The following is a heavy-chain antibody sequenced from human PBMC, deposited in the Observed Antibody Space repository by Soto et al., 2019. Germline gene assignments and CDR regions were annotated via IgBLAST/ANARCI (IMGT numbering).Heavy chain of an antibody. CDR1: GYTFTGYY. J-gene: IGHJ4*02. V-gene: IGHV1-2*04. CDR3: ARDPANWGYFDY. CDR2: INPNSGGT. Sequence: ASVKVSCKASGYTFTGYYMHWVRQAPGQGLEWMGWINPNSGGTNYAQKFQGWVTMTRDTSISTAYMELSRLRSYYTAVYYCARDPANWGYFDYWGQGTLVTVSS. D-gene: IGHD7-27*01.